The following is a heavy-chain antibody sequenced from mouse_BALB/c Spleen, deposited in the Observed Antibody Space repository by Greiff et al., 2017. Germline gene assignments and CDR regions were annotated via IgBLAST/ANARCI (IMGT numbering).Heavy chain of an antibody. Sequence: EVKLVESGGGLVQPGGSRKLSCAASGFTFSSFGMHWVRQAPEKGLEWVAYISSGSSTIYYADTGKGRFTISRDNPKNTLFLQMTSLRSEDTAMYYCAREYALRPTFDYWGQGTTLTVSS. J-gene: IGHJ2*01. D-gene: IGHD1-1*01. CDR2: ISSGSSTI. V-gene: IGHV5-17*02. CDR3: AREYALRPTFDY. CDR1: GFTFSSFG.